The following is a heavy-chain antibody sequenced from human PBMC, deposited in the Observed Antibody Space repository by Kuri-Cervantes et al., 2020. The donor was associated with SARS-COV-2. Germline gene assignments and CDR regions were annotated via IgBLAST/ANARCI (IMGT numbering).Heavy chain of an antibody. J-gene: IGHJ4*02. CDR1: GYTFTDYY. CDR2: INPDGGT. CDR3: ARNRRTGGYSFGFDL. V-gene: IGHV1-2*02. D-gene: IGHD5-18*01. Sequence: ASVKVSCKASGYTFTDYYMNWVRQAPGQGPEWMGWINPDGGTNSAQKFQGRATMTRDTSTSTVHMELSRLRFDDTAVFYCARNRRTGGYSFGFDLWGQGTLVTVSS.